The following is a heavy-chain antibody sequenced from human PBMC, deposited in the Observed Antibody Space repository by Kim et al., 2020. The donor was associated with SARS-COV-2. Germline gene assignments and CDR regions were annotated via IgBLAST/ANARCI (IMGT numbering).Heavy chain of an antibody. CDR1: GFTFSSYA. CDR3: ARDRGSFPDY. Sequence: GGSLRLSCAASGFTFSSYAMHWVRQAPGKGLEWVAVISYDGSNKYYADSVKGRFTISRDNSKNTLYLQMNSLRAEDTAVYYCARDRGSFPDYWGQGTLAT. J-gene: IGHJ4*02. D-gene: IGHD3-10*01. CDR2: ISYDGSNK. V-gene: IGHV3-30*04.